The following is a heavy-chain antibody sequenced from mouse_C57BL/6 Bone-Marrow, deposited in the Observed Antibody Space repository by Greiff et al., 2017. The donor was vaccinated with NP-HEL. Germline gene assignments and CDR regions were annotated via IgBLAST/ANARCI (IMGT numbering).Heavy chain of an antibody. V-gene: IGHV1-64*01. J-gene: IGHJ3*01. CDR1: GYTFTSYW. D-gene: IGHD2-3*01. Sequence: QVQLQQPGAELVKPGASVKLSCKASGYTFTSYWMHWVKQRPGQGLEWIGMIHPNSGSTNYNEKFKSKATLTVDKSYSTAYMQRSSLTSEDSAGNYGARGGWLRYAYWGQGTLVTVSA. CDR2: IHPNSGST. CDR3: ARGGWLRYAY.